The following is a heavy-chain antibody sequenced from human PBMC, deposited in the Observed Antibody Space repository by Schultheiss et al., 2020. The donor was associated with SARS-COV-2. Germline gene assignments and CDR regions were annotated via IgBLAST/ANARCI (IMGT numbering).Heavy chain of an antibody. CDR3: AKGAVAGDDAFDL. V-gene: IGHV3-30*18. J-gene: IGHJ3*01. CDR1: GFTFSRFG. CDR2: ISYDGTIT. Sequence: GGSLRLSCAASGFTFSRFGMHWVRQAPGKGLEWMATISYDGTITYYADSVKGRFTMSRDNSRNTLYLQMHILRPEDTAVYYCAKGAVAGDDAFDLWGQGTLVTV. D-gene: IGHD6-19*01.